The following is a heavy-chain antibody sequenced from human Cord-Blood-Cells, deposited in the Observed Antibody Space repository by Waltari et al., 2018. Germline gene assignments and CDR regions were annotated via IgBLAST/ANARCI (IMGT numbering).Heavy chain of an antibody. J-gene: IGHJ4*02. CDR3: TTDKLGPSYYFDY. CDR1: GFTFSNAW. V-gene: IGHV3-15*01. CDR2: IKSKTDGGKT. D-gene: IGHD7-27*01. Sequence: EVQLVESGGGLVKPGGSLRLSCAASGFTFSNAWMSWVRQAPGKGLEWVGRIKSKTDGGKTDYAAPVKGRFTISRDDSKNTLYLQMNSLKTEDTAVYYCTTDKLGPSYYFDYWGQGTLVTVSS.